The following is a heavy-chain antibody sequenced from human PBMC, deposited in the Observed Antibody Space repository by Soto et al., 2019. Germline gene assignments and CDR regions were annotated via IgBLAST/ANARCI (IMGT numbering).Heavy chain of an antibody. CDR3: ARDIMAP. D-gene: IGHD5-12*01. CDR2: MSPGSGDT. J-gene: IGHJ5*02. V-gene: IGHV1-8*01. Sequence: VQLVQSGAEVKKPGASVKVSCRASGYTISSYDINWVRQAPGQGLEWMGWMSPGSGDTGYAPSFQARVAMTRNISINTAYLELTSLTPEDTGVYFCARDIMAPWGQGTLVTVSA. CDR1: GYTISSYD.